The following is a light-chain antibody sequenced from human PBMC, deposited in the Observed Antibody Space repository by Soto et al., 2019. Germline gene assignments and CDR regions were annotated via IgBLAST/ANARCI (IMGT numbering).Light chain of an antibody. V-gene: IGKV3-20*01. Sequence: EIVLTQSPGTLSLSPGERATLSCRASQSVSSSYLAWYQQKPGQAPRLLIYGASSRATGIPDRFSGSGSGTDFTLTISRLEPEDFEVYSCQQYGSSPPGTFGQGTKLEIK. CDR1: QSVSSSY. CDR2: GAS. CDR3: QQYGSSPPGT. J-gene: IGKJ2*02.